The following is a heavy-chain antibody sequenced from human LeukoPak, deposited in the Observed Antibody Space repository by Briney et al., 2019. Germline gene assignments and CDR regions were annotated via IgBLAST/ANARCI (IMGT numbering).Heavy chain of an antibody. V-gene: IGHV3-48*03. J-gene: IGHJ6*03. D-gene: IGHD3-3*01. CDR2: IDFSGRTI. CDR1: GFTFSNFE. CDR3: ARGFGVASYYYSMDV. Sequence: GGSLRLSCAASGFTFSNFEMNWVRQAPGKGLEWVSYIDFSGRTIYYADSVKGRFTISRDNARNSLSLQMISLRAEDTAVYYCARGFGVASYYYSMDVWGKGTTVTISS.